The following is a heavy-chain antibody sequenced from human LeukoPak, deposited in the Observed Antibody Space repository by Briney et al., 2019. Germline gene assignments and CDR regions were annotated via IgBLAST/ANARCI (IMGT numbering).Heavy chain of an antibody. CDR2: ISSSSSYI. J-gene: IGHJ4*02. D-gene: IGHD6-13*01. Sequence: GGSLRLSCAASGFTFSSYSMNWVRQAPGKGLEWVSSISSSSSYIYYADSVKGRFTISRDNAKNSLYLQMNSLRAEDTAVYYCARDAPEGIGSSWYLTVIDYWGQGTLVTVSS. CDR3: ARDAPEGIGSSWYLTVIDY. V-gene: IGHV3-21*01. CDR1: GFTFSSYS.